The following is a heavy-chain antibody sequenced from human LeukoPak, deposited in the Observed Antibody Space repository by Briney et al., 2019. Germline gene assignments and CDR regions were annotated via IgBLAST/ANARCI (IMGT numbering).Heavy chain of an antibody. Sequence: ASVKVSCKVSGYTLTESSMHWVRQAPGKGLEWMGGFDPEDGETIYAQKFQGRVTMTEDTSTDTAYMELSSLRSEDTAVYYCALPKYYYDSSGYTSLFDYWGQGTLVTVSS. CDR3: ALPKYYYDSSGYTSLFDY. D-gene: IGHD3-22*01. CDR1: GYTLTESS. J-gene: IGHJ4*02. CDR2: FDPEDGET. V-gene: IGHV1-24*01.